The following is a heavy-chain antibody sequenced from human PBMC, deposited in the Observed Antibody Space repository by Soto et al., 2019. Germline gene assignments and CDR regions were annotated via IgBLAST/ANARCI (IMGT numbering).Heavy chain of an antibody. D-gene: IGHD6-19*01. CDR1: GFTFNNYN. J-gene: IGHJ5*02. Sequence: EVQLVESGGGLVQPGGSLRLSCAASGFTFNNYNMNWVRQAPGKGLEWVSYISSSTIYYADSVKVRFTISRDNAKHSLYLQMNSLRAEDTAVYYCAREGSDWYNWFDPWGQGTLVTVSS. V-gene: IGHV3-48*01. CDR2: ISSSTI. CDR3: AREGSDWYNWFDP.